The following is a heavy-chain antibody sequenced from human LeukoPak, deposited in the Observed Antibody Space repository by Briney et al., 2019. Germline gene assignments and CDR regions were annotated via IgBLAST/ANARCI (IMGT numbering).Heavy chain of an antibody. CDR2: IYYSGST. D-gene: IGHD6-13*01. CDR1: GGSISSYY. Sequence: SETLSLTCTVSGGSISSYYWSWIRQPPGKGLEWIGYIYYSGSTNYNPSLKSRVTISVDTSKNQFSLKLSSVTAADTAVYYCARGGSSWVRKPHFDYRGQGTLVTVSS. J-gene: IGHJ4*02. V-gene: IGHV4-59*12. CDR3: ARGGSSWVRKPHFDY.